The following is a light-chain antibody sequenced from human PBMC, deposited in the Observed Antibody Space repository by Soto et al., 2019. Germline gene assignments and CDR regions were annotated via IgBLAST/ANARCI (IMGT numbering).Light chain of an antibody. CDR1: QTTDNY. CDR3: QQSYSMPYA. V-gene: IGKV1-39*01. J-gene: IGKJ2*01. Sequence: DIKMSPSPSALSASVGDRVPITCRASQTTDNYLNWYQLKPGKAPKLLIYAASTLQTGVPSRFTGSGSGTDFTLTIISLQPEDYATYFCQQSYSMPYAFGPGTKV. CDR2: AAS.